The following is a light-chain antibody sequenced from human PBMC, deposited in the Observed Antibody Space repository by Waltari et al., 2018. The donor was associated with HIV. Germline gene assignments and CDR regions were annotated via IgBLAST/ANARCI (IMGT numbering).Light chain of an antibody. CDR3: QQTNSFPYT. CDR2: EAS. J-gene: IGKJ2*01. Sequence: DIQMTQSPSSVSASVGDRVTITCRASRAIASWVAWYQQQPGKAPKLLIYEASTLQSGVPSRFTGSGSGTDFILIINSLQPEDFATYYCQQTNSFPYTFGQGTKVEIK. V-gene: IGKV1-12*02. CDR1: RAIASW.